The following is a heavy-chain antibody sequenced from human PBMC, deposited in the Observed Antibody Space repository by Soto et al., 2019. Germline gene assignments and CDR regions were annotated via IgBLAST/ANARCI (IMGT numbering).Heavy chain of an antibody. CDR1: GFALSYHN. CDR3: VRDSAYSFDY. Sequence: EVQLVESGGGLVQPGGSLRLSCAASGFALSYHNMKWVRQAPGKGLEWVSDISSSTSATYYADSVKGRFTISRDKAKNSLYLQMNSLRAEDTAIYYCVRDSAYSFDYWGQGTLVTVSS. V-gene: IGHV3-48*01. D-gene: IGHD2-21*01. J-gene: IGHJ4*02. CDR2: ISSSTSAT.